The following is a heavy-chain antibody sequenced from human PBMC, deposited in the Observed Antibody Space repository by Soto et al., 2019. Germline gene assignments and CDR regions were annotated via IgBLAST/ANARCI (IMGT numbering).Heavy chain of an antibody. V-gene: IGHV1-18*01. CDR1: GYSFTSYG. CDR2: ISAYNGNT. Sequence: ASVKVSCKASGYSFTSYGISWVRQAPGQGLEWMGWISAYNGNTNYAQKLQGRVTMTTDTSTSTAYMELRSLRSDDTAVYYCARDLELGDKRYFDWFRVCDYWGQGTLVTVSS. J-gene: IGHJ4*02. D-gene: IGHD3-9*01. CDR3: ARDLELGDKRYFDWFRVCDY.